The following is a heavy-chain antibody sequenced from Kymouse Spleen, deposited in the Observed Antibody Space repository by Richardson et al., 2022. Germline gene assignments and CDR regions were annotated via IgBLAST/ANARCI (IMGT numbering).Heavy chain of an antibody. CDR2: INSDGSST. J-gene: IGHJ6*02. CDR3: ARVTTVTPYYYYYGMDV. CDR1: GFTFSSYW. D-gene: IGHD4-11,IGHD4-11*01. V-gene: IGHV3-74*01. Sequence: EVQLVESGGGLVQPGGSLRLSCAASGFTFSSYWMHWVRQAPGKGLVWVSRINSDGSSTSYADSVKGRFTISRDNAKNTLYLQMNSLRAEDTAVYYCARVTTVTPYYYYYGMDVWGQGTTVTVSS.